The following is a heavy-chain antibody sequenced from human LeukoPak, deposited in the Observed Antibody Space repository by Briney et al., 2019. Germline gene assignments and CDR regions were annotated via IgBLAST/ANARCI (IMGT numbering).Heavy chain of an antibody. CDR3: ARDGEFDTTYYYYYYGMDV. D-gene: IGHD7-27*01. J-gene: IGHJ6*04. Sequence: GGSLRLSCAASGFTFSSHWMSWVRQAPGKGLEWVANIKQDGSEKYYVDSVKGRFTISRDNAKNSLYLQMNSLRAEDTAVYYCARDGEFDTTYYYYYYGMDVWGKGTTVTVSS. CDR2: IKQDGSEK. V-gene: IGHV3-7*03. CDR1: GFTFSSHW.